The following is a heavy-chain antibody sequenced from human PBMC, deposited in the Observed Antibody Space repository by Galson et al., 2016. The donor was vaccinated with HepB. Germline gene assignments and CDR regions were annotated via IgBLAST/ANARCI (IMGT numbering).Heavy chain of an antibody. J-gene: IGHJ3*02. Sequence: PALVKPTQTLTLTCTFSGFSLNTGGEGVAWIRQPPGKALEWLALTYWDDDKRYSPSLKRRLTVTKDTSRNQVVLTMTNMDPVDTATYYCAHRRGYGGSDAFDIWGQGTMVTVSS. CDR1: GFSLNTGGEG. CDR2: TYWDDDK. CDR3: AHRRGYGGSDAFDI. D-gene: IGHD4-23*01. V-gene: IGHV2-5*02.